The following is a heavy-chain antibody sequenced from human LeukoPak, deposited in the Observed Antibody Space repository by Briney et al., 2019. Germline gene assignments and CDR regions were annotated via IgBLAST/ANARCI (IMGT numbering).Heavy chain of an antibody. CDR3: ARVVCSGDTCYPRNWFDP. V-gene: IGHV5-10-1*01. CDR1: GYGFTSYW. Sequence: GESLKISCTASGYGFTSYWISWVRQMPGKGLEWMGRASPSDSETYYSPAFRGHVTVSVDKSISIAYLHWSSLRASDTAIYYCARVVCSGDTCYPRNWFDPWGQGTLVTVSS. D-gene: IGHD2-15*01. J-gene: IGHJ5*02. CDR2: ASPSDSET.